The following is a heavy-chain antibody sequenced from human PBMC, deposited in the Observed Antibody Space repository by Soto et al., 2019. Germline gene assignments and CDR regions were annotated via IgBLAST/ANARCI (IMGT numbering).Heavy chain of an antibody. CDR2: IYYSGST. CDR3: ARESTAFDSGYDQGFNY. J-gene: IGHJ4*02. Sequence: SETLSLTCTVSGGSISSYYWSWIRQPPGKGLEWIGYIYYSGSTNYNPSLKSRVTISVDTSKNQFSLKLSSVTAADTAVYYCARESTAFDSGYDQGFNYWGQGTLVTVSS. V-gene: IGHV4-59*01. CDR1: GGSISSYY. D-gene: IGHD5-12*01.